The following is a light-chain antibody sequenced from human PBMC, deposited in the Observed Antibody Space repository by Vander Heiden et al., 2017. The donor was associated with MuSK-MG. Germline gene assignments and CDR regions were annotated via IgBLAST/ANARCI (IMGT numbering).Light chain of an antibody. V-gene: IGKV1-39*01. CDR2: AAS. J-gene: IGKJ1*01. CDR1: QSISSY. CDR3: LQSYSTQWT. Sequence: DTQMTQFPSSLSASVGDRVTITCRASQSISSYLNWYQQKPGKAPKLLIYAASSLQSGVPSRFSGSGSGTDFTLTISSLQPEDFATYYCLQSYSTQWTFGQGTKVEIK.